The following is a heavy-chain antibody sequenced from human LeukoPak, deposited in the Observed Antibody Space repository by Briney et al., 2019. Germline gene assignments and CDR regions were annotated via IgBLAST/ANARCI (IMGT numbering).Heavy chain of an antibody. Sequence: GGSLRLSCAASGFTFSSYGMHWVRQAPGKGLEWVAVISYDGSNKYYADSVKGRFTISRDNSKNTLYLQMNSLRADDTAVYYCARANWNVPEGYWGQGTLVTVSS. CDR1: GFTFSSYG. V-gene: IGHV3-30*03. CDR2: ISYDGSNK. CDR3: ARANWNVPEGY. J-gene: IGHJ4*02. D-gene: IGHD1-1*01.